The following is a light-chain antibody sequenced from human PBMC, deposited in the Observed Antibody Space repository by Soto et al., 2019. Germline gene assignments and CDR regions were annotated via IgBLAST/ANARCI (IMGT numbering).Light chain of an antibody. CDR2: GAG. V-gene: IGKV3-15*01. J-gene: IGKJ1*01. CDR3: QQYRDWRQT. CDR1: QRVGSN. Sequence: EIVLTQSPVTLSVSPGERATLSCTASQRVGSNLAWYQQKPGRAPRLLIYGAGTRATGIPDTFSGSGSETAFTLTISSLQSGDFAVYYCQQYRDWRQTFGQGTKVDIK.